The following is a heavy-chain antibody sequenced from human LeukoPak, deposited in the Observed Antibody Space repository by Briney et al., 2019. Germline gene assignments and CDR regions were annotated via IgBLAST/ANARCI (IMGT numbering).Heavy chain of an antibody. CDR2: ISGGGDIT. V-gene: IGHV3-23*01. CDR1: GFNFANHA. Sequence: TGGSLRLSCAASGFNFANHAMSWVRQTPGKGLEWDSAISGGGDITYYADSVTGRFTISRDNSKDTLFLQMHSLRPGDTAVYYCVREDTPATANYWGQGTLVTISS. J-gene: IGHJ4*02. D-gene: IGHD2-21*02. CDR3: VREDTPATANY.